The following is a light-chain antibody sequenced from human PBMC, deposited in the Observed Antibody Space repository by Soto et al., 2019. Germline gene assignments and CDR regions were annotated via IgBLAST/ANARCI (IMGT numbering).Light chain of an antibody. Sequence: DIRVNQSPPTLSAPVEDKVTITCRASQTSTTWMAWYQQKPGKATKLLVYDASTLQSGVATRFSGSGSGTEFTLIISGLQPEDSATYYCQQSYTTLTFGGGTKVDIK. CDR3: QQSYTTLT. J-gene: IGKJ4*01. CDR1: QTSTTW. CDR2: DAS. V-gene: IGKV1-5*01.